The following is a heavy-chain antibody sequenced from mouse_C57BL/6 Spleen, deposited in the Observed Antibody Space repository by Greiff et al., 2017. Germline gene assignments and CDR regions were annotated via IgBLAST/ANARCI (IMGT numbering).Heavy chain of an antibody. J-gene: IGHJ2*01. V-gene: IGHV1-52*01. CDR1: GYTFTSYW. D-gene: IGHD1-1*01. CDR2: IDPSDSET. CDR3: ARAFSTTAEDYFDY. Sequence: VQLQQPGAELVRPGSSVKLSCKASGYTFTSYWMHWVKQRPIQGLEWIGNIDPSDSETHYNQKFKDKATLTVDKSSSTAYMQLSSLTSEDSAVYDCARAFSTTAEDYFDYWGQGTTLTVSS.